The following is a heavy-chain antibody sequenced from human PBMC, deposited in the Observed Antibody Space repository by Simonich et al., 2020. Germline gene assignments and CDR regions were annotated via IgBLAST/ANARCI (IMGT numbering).Heavy chain of an antibody. J-gene: IGHJ4*02. CDR1: GGTFSSYA. V-gene: IGHV1-69*17. D-gene: IGHD3-10*01. CDR3: ARTNTMRELDTMVRGVDYFDY. Sequence: QVQLVQSGAEGKKPGSSVKVSCKASGGTFSSYAISWVRQAPGQGLEWMGGLIPIVGITKDAQKCQGRGTITADKSTSTAYMELSSLRSEDTAVYYCARTNTMRELDTMVRGVDYFDYWGQGTLVTVSS. CDR2: LIPIVGIT.